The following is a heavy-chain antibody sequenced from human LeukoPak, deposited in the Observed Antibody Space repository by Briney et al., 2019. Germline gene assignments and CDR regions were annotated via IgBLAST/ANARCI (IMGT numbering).Heavy chain of an antibody. V-gene: IGHV4-39*01. CDR1: GGSISSSSYS. J-gene: IGHJ4*02. D-gene: IGHD1-1*01. CDR2: IYYSGST. Sequence: SETLSLTCSVSGGSISSSSYSSGWIRQPPGKGMEWIGSIYYSGSTYYNPSLKSRVTISVDTSKNQFSLKLSSVTAADTAVYYCARFAAGWNEYYFDYWGQGTLVTVSS. CDR3: ARFAAGWNEYYFDY.